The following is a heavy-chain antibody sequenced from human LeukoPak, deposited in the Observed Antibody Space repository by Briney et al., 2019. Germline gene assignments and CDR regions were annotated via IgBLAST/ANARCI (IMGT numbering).Heavy chain of an antibody. CDR2: IYYSGST. V-gene: IGHV4-31*03. D-gene: IGHD5-12*01. CDR1: GGSISSGGYY. Sequence: PSQTLSLTCTVSGGSISSGGYYWSWIRQHPGKGLEWIGYIYYSGSTYYSPFLKSRVTISVDTSNNQFSLKLSSVTAADTAVYYCARIGYSGYDFDYWGQGTLVTVSS. J-gene: IGHJ4*02. CDR3: ARIGYSGYDFDY.